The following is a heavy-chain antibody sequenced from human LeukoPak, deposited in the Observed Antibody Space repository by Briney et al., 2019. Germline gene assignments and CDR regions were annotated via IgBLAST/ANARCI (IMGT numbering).Heavy chain of an antibody. CDR1: GFTFSSYS. Sequence: GGSLRLSCAASGFTFSSYSMHWVRQAPGKGLEWVAVISYDGSNKYYPDSVKGRFTISRDNSKNTLYLQMNSLRGEDTAVYYCARNVEVSTVTTADYWGQGTLVTVSA. J-gene: IGHJ4*02. V-gene: IGHV3-30*04. D-gene: IGHD4-11*01. CDR2: ISYDGSNK. CDR3: ARNVEVSTVTTADY.